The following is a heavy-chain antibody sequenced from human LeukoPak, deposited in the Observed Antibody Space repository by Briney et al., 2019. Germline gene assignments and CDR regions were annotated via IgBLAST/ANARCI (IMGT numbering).Heavy chain of an antibody. V-gene: IGHV3-74*01. CDR3: ARDPGSNSHDWYFDL. D-gene: IGHD1-26*01. CDR2: INSEGKTT. CDR1: GFTFSSYW. J-gene: IGHJ2*01. Sequence: GGSLRLSCAASGFTFSSYWMYLVRQGPGKGLVWVSRINSEGKTTHYADSVKGRFVISRDNAKNTLYLQMNSLRAEDTAVYYCARDPGSNSHDWYFDLWGRGTLVTVSS.